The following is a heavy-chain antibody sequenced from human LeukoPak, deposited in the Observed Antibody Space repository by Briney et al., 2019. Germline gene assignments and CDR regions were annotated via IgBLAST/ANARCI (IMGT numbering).Heavy chain of an antibody. CDR1: GYTFTSYG. J-gene: IGHJ6*02. CDR3: ARGPWAMVREYGMDV. D-gene: IGHD3-10*01. Sequence: ASVTVSCKASGYTFTSYGISWVRQAPGQGLEWMGWINAYNGNTNYAQKLQGRVTMTTDTSTSTAYMELRSLRSDDTAVYYCARGPWAMVREYGMDVWGQGTTVTVSS. V-gene: IGHV1-18*01. CDR2: INAYNGNT.